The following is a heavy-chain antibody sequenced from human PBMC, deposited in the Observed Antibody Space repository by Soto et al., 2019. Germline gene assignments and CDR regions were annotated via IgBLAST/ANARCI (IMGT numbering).Heavy chain of an antibody. CDR2: IYHSGST. CDR1: GGSISSSYW. Sequence: SETLSLTCAVSGGSISSSYWWNWVRQPPGKGLEWIGNIYHSGSTNYNPSLKNRVTISVDKSNNQFSLRLSSVTAADTAVYFCVASLNYDFWRDGGRHYYFDYWGQGTLVTVSS. D-gene: IGHD3-3*01. V-gene: IGHV4-4*02. CDR3: VASLNYDFWRDGGRHYYFDY. J-gene: IGHJ4*02.